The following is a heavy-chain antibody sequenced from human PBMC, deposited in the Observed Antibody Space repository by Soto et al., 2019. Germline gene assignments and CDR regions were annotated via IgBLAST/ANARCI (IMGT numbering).Heavy chain of an antibody. CDR3: ANALSGGHDY. CDR2: ISGSGGST. J-gene: IGHJ4*02. Sequence: EVQLLESGGGLVQPGGSLRLSCAASGFTFSVYAMSWVRQAPGKGLECVSGISGSGGSTSYADSVKGRFTISRHNSKNPLSLQMNSLRAEDTAVYYCANALSGGHDYWGPGTLVTVSS. CDR1: GFTFSVYA. D-gene: IGHD3-10*01. V-gene: IGHV3-23*01.